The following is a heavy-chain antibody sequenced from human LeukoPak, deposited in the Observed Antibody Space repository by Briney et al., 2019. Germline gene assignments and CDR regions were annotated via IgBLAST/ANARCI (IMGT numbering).Heavy chain of an antibody. CDR2: IYPGDSDT. CDR3: ARHGGFFSYWYFDL. V-gene: IGHV5-51*01. CDR1: GYSFTSYW. Sequence: GESLKISCKGSGYSFTSYWIGWVRQMPAKGLDWMGVIYPGDSDTRYSPSFQGQVTISTDKSISTAYLQWSSLKASDTAMYYCARHGGFFSYWYFDLWGRGTLVTVSS. J-gene: IGHJ2*01. D-gene: IGHD3-16*01.